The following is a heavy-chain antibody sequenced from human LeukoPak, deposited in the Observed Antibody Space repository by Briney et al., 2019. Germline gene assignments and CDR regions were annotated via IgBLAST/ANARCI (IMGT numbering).Heavy chain of an antibody. D-gene: IGHD3-10*01. Sequence: PGGSLRLSCAASGSTFSSYSMNWVRQAPGKGLEWVSCISSSSSYIYYADSVKGRFTISRDNAKNSLYLQMNSLRVEDTAVYFCARGHVPGSTRHWDFWGQGTLVTVSS. CDR1: GSTFSSYS. CDR3: ARGHVPGSTRHWDF. J-gene: IGHJ4*02. V-gene: IGHV3-21*01. CDR2: ISSSSSYI.